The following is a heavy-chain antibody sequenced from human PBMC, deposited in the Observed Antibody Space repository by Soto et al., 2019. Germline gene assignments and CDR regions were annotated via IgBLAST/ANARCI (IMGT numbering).Heavy chain of an antibody. CDR2: IWYDGTQK. CDR1: GFTFNTYS. J-gene: IGHJ5*02. Sequence: VQLEESGGGVVQPGRSLRLSCEASGFTFNTYSMHWVRQPPGKGLEWLAAIWYDGTQKYYADSVKGRFIISRDNSKKTLYLEMKSLGAEDTAVYFCARAGGTTVTGLWHFGPRGQGTLVTVSS. CDR3: ARAGGTTVTGLWHFGP. V-gene: IGHV3-33*01. D-gene: IGHD4-17*01.